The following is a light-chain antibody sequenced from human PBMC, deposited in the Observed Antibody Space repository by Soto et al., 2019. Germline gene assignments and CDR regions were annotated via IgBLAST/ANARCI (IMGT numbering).Light chain of an antibody. CDR1: QSVGSNY. V-gene: IGKV3-20*01. Sequence: EIVLSQSPCTLSLSPGERATLSCRASQSVGSNYLAWYQQRPGQPPNLLIYGASKRAAGIPDRFRGSGSGSEFSLTISGLEPEDFAVYFCQHFGSSPPVIFGQGTRLANK. CDR2: GAS. CDR3: QHFGSSPPVI. J-gene: IGKJ5*01.